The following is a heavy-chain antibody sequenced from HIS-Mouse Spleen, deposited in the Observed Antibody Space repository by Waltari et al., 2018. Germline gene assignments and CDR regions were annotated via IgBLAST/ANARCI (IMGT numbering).Heavy chain of an antibody. D-gene: IGHD6-13*01. CDR2: IYYSGST. CDR3: AREIPYSSSWYDWYFDL. J-gene: IGHJ2*01. CDR1: GGSISSSSYH. V-gene: IGHV4-39*07. Sequence: QLQLQESGPGLVKPSATLSLTCTVPGGSISSSSYHWAWIRQPPGKGLEWIGSIYYSGSTYYNPSLKSRVTISVDTSKNQFSLKLSSVTAADTAVYYCAREIPYSSSWYDWYFDLWGRGTLVTVSS.